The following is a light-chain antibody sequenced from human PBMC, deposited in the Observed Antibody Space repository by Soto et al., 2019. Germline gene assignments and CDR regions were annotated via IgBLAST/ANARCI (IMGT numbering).Light chain of an antibody. J-gene: IGKJ4*01. V-gene: IGKV3-11*01. CDR2: DVF. CDR3: QQRRNWPWLT. CDR1: QSVNNY. Sequence: EIVLTQSPATLSLSPGERATLSCRASQSVNNYLAWYQQKPGQAPRLVIYDVFNRATGTPARFRSSGSETDVTLTNSSLEPEDFGVYYCQQRRNWPWLTFGGGTTVEI.